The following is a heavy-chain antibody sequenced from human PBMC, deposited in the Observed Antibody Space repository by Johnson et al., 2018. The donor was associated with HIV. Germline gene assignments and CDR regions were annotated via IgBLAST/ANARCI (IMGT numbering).Heavy chain of an antibody. CDR1: GFTFDDYD. CDR2: INWYGGST. CDR3: ARGKLPAALRRGDAFDI. J-gene: IGHJ3*02. D-gene: IGHD2-2*01. V-gene: IGHV3-20*04. Sequence: VQLVESGGNVVRPGGSLRLSCAASGFTFDDYDMSWVRQAPGKWLEWVSGINWYGGSTGYADSVKGRFTISRDTAKNSLYLQMNSLRADDTALYYCARGKLPAALRRGDAFDIWGQGTMLTVSS.